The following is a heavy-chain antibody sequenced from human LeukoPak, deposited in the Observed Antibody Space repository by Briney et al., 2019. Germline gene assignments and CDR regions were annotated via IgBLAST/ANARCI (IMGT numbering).Heavy chain of an antibody. D-gene: IGHD2-15*01. CDR3: ARDQDIVVVVDAARRRGMGGFDP. V-gene: IGHV1-8*01. CDR1: GYTFTNYD. CDR2: MNPKSGNT. J-gene: IGHJ5*02. Sequence: GASVKVSCKASGYTFTNYDINWVRQATGQGLEWMGWMNPKSGNTGYAQKFQGRVTMTRDTSISTVYMELTSLRSEDTAVYYCARDQDIVVVVDAARRRGMGGFDPWGQGTLVTVSS.